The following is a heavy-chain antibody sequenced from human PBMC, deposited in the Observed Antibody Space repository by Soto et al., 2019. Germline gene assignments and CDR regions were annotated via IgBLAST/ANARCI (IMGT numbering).Heavy chain of an antibody. J-gene: IGHJ5*02. CDR2: IYQSGST. CDR3: ARDMSGCSSSDCYLSGWFDP. CDR1: GAPITSGASS. D-gene: IGHD2-21*02. Sequence: QLQLRESGSGLVKPSQTLSLNCTVSGAPITSGASSWSWIRQPPGKGLEWIGFIYQSGSTHYNPSLKSRVTISVDRSKNHFSLQLTSLTAADTAVYYCARDMSGCSSSDCYLSGWFDPWGPGTLVTVSS. V-gene: IGHV4-30-2*01.